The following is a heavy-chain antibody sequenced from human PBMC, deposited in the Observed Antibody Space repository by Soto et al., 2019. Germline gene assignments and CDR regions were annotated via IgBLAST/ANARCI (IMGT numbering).Heavy chain of an antibody. V-gene: IGHV3-11*06. CDR3: AMTTVTTYDNVDY. Sequence: QVQLVESGGGLVKPGGSLRLSCAASGFTFSDYYMSWIRQAPGKGLEWVSYISSSSSYTNYADSVKGRFTISRDNAKNSLYLQMNSLRAEDTAVYYCAMTTVTTYDNVDYWGQGTLVTVSS. D-gene: IGHD4-17*01. CDR1: GFTFSDYY. CDR2: ISSSSSYT. J-gene: IGHJ4*02.